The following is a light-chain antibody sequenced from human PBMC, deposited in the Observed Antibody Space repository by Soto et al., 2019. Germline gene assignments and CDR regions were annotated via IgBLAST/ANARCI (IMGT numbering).Light chain of an antibody. Sequence: EIVLTQSPVTLSLSPGERATLSCRASQSISSYLAWYQHKPGQAPRLLIYDASNRATDIPARFSGSGSGTDFTLTISSREPEDFAVYYCHQWSTWPLTFAGGTKVEIK. CDR1: QSISSY. CDR3: HQWSTWPLT. J-gene: IGKJ4*01. V-gene: IGKV3-11*01. CDR2: DAS.